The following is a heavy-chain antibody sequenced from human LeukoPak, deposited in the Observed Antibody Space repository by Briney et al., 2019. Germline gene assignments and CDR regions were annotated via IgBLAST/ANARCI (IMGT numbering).Heavy chain of an antibody. CDR1: GFTFSNYW. D-gene: IGHD6-19*01. CDR2: ISSDESIT. CDR3: ARVSLSSGCLSN. Sequence: GGSLRLSCAASGFTFSNYWMHWVRQAPGRGLVWVSRISSDESITSYADSVKGRFTISRDNAKNTLFLQMNGLRAEDTAVYYCARVSLSSGCLSNWGQGTLVTVSS. J-gene: IGHJ4*02. V-gene: IGHV3-74*01.